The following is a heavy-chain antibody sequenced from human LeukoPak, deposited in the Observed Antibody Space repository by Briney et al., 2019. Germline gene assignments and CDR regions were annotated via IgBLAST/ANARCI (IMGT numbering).Heavy chain of an antibody. CDR2: ISNDGDT. CDR1: GFSVSSNY. V-gene: IGHV3-53*01. J-gene: IGHJ4*02. Sequence: GGSLGLSCAASGFSVSSNYMIWVRQGPGKGLECVSVISNDGDTYYEDSVKGRFTISRDTSKNTVSLQMNSLRAEDTAVYWCAGDKTTGGWYEIEYWGQGTLVTVSS. D-gene: IGHD6-19*01. CDR3: AGDKTTGGWYEIEY.